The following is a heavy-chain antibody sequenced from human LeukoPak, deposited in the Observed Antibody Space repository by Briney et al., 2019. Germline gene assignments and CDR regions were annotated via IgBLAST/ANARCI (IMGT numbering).Heavy chain of an antibody. J-gene: IGHJ6*02. CDR1: GYTFTSYG. CDR2: ISGYNGNT. Sequence: ASVTVSCKASGYTFTSYGISWVRQAPGQGLEWMGWISGYNGNTNYAQKLQGRVTMTTDTSTSTAYMELRSLRSDDTAVYYCAREACSSTSCLYYGMDVWGQGTTVTVSS. V-gene: IGHV1-18*01. D-gene: IGHD2-2*01. CDR3: AREACSSTSCLYYGMDV.